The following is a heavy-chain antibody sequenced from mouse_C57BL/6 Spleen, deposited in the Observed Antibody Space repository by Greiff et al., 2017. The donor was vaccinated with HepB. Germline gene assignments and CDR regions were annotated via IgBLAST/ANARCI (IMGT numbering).Heavy chain of an antibody. CDR2: IWRGGST. J-gene: IGHJ4*01. CDR3: AKNDDGYFYYYAMDY. V-gene: IGHV2-5*01. D-gene: IGHD2-3*01. CDR1: GFSLTSYG. Sequence: VHLVESGPGLVQPSQSLSITCTVSGFSLTSYGVHWVRQSPGKGLEWLGVIWRGGSTDYNAAFMSRLSITKDNSKSQVFFKMNSLQADDTAIYYCAKNDDGYFYYYAMDYWGQGTSVTVSS.